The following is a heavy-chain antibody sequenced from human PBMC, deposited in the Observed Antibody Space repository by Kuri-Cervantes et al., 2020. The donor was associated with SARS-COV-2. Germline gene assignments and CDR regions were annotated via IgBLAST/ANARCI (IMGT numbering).Heavy chain of an antibody. CDR1: GFTLSSHT. D-gene: IGHD6-6*01. V-gene: IGHV3-21*01. J-gene: IGHJ6*03. CDR2: ISSSSTYI. Sequence: GESLKISCAASGFTLSSHTMNWVRQAPGKGLEWVSSISSSSTYIYYPDSVKGRFTNSRDNAKNSLFLQMNSLRADDTAVYYCARAVGSSSAGDYSMDVWGKGTTVTVSS. CDR3: ARAVGSSSAGDYSMDV.